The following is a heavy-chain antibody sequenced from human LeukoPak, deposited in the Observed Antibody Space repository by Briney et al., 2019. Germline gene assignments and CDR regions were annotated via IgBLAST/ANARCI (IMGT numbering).Heavy chain of an antibody. CDR3: ASDRIEVDAFDI. V-gene: IGHV4-59*08. J-gene: IGHJ3*02. D-gene: IGHD2-15*01. CDR2: IYYSGST. Sequence: SETLSLTCTVSGYSISSTYYWSWIRQPPGKGLEWIGYIYYSGSTNYNPSLKSRVTISVDTSKNQFSLKLSSVTAADTAVYYCASDRIEVDAFDIWGQGTMVTVSS. CDR1: GYSISSTYY.